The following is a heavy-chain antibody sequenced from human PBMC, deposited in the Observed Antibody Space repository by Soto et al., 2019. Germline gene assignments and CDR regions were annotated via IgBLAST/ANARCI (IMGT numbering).Heavy chain of an antibody. CDR1: GGSFSGYY. V-gene: IGHV4-34*01. J-gene: IGHJ6*02. CDR2: INHSGST. CDR3: ARRIYYYYGMDV. Sequence: QVQLQQWGAGLLKPSETLSLTCAVYGGSFSGYYWSWIRQPPGKGLEWIGEINHSGSTNYNPSLKSRVTISVDTSKNQFSLKLSSVTAADTAAYYCARRIYYYYGMDVWGQGTTVTVSS.